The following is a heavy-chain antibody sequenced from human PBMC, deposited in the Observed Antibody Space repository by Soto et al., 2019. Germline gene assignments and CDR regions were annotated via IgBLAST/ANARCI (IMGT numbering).Heavy chain of an antibody. D-gene: IGHD6-13*01. CDR2: IYSGGST. Sequence: RLSCAASSFTVSVNYMSWVRQAPGKGLEWVSVIYSGGSTYYADSVKGRFTISRDNSKNTLYLQMNSLRAEDTAVYYCARDQTAAGLDYWGQGTLVTVSS. CDR3: ARDQTAAGLDY. J-gene: IGHJ4*02. CDR1: SFTVSVNY. V-gene: IGHV3-53*01.